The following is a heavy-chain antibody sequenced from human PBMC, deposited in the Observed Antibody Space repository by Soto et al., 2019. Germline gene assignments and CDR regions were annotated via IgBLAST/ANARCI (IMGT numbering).Heavy chain of an antibody. J-gene: IGHJ1*01. CDR2: TSYDGSDK. CDR3: ARWGTTGGLDV. Sequence: QVQLVESGGVVVQPGTSLRVSCVGSGFTFRSDVIHWVRQAPGKGLELVALTSYDGSDKYYDDSVSGRFTISRENSSNKVDMQMDSMRKEDTPLFYFARWGTTGGLDVWGQGTLVSVSS. V-gene: IGHV3-30*19. D-gene: IGHD3-16*01. CDR1: GFTFRSDV.